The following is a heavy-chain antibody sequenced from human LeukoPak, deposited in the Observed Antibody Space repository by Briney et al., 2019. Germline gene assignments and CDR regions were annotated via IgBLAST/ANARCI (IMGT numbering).Heavy chain of an antibody. J-gene: IGHJ4*02. CDR1: GFTFSRHW. CDR2: IKQDASQ. Sequence: SGGSLRLSCAASGFTFSRHWMGWVRQAPGKGLEWVANIKQDASQYYVDSVRGRFIISRDNAKNSLSLQMNSLRLEDTAVSYCARGPDFGDTLDYFDYWGQGTLVTVSS. V-gene: IGHV3-7*01. CDR3: ARGPDFGDTLDYFDY. D-gene: IGHD4-17*01.